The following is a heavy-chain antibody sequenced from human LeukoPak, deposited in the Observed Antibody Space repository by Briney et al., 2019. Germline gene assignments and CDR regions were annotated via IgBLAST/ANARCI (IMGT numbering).Heavy chain of an antibody. J-gene: IGHJ4*02. CDR1: GYTFTDYC. CDR3: ARVPIGSSFYNY. Sequence: ASVKVSCRASGYTFTDYCMHWVRQAPGQGLEWMGWINPNSGGTNYAQKFQGRVTMTRDTSISTAYMELSRLRSDDTAVYFCARVPIGSSFYNYWGQGTLVTVSS. CDR2: INPNSGGT. D-gene: IGHD6-13*01. V-gene: IGHV1-2*02.